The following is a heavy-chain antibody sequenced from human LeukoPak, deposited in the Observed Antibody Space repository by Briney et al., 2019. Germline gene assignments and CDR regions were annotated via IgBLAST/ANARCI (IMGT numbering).Heavy chain of an antibody. J-gene: IGHJ4*02. CDR2: ISSSSSYI. V-gene: IGHV3-21*01. Sequence: GGSLRLSCAASGFTFSSYSMNWVRQAPGKGLEWVSSISSSSSYIYYADSVKGRFTISRDNAKNSLYLQMNSPRAEDTAVYYCARDSSKYSSGWYYFDYWGQGTLVTVSS. D-gene: IGHD6-19*01. CDR1: GFTFSSYS. CDR3: ARDSSKYSSGWYYFDY.